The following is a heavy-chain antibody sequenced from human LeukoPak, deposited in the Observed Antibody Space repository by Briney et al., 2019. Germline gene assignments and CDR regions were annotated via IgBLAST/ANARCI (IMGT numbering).Heavy chain of an antibody. J-gene: IGHJ4*02. V-gene: IGHV3-74*01. D-gene: IGHD6-13*01. CDR3: ARVSTAVSLAIDY. CDR2: INNDGSRT. CDR1: GFTFSSHW. Sequence: GGSLRLSCAASGFTFSSHWMHWVSQAPGKGLVWVSRINNDGSRTTYADSVKGRFTISRDNAKNSLYLQMNSLRAEDTAVYYCARVSTAVSLAIDYWGQGTLVTVST.